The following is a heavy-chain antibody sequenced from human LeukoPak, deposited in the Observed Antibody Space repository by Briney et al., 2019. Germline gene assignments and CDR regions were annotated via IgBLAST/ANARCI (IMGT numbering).Heavy chain of an antibody. J-gene: IGHJ4*02. CDR2: ISGGGGST. CDR1: EFTFNHYA. Sequence: PGGSLRLSCAASEFTFNHYAMSWVRQAPGKGLEWVSSISGGGGSTYYADSVKGRFTISRDNSKNTLFLQMNSLTAGDTAVYYCAKSAYYDSSGFYREYYFDHWGQGTLVTVSS. V-gene: IGHV3-23*01. D-gene: IGHD3-22*01. CDR3: AKSAYYDSSGFYREYYFDH.